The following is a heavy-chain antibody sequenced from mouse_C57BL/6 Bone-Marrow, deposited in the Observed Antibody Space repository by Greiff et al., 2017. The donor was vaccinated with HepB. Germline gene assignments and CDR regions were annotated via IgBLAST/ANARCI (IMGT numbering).Heavy chain of an antibody. CDR3: ARVLWYYFDD. V-gene: IGHV1-69*01. CDR2: IDPSDSYT. D-gene: IGHD1-1*02. Sequence: QVQLQQPGAELVMPGASVKLSCKASGYTFTSYWMHWVKQRPGQGLEWIGEIDPSDSYTNYNQKFKGKSTLTVDKSSSTAYMQLSSLTSEDSAVYYCARVLWYYFDDWGQGTTLTVSS. CDR1: GYTFTSYW. J-gene: IGHJ2*01.